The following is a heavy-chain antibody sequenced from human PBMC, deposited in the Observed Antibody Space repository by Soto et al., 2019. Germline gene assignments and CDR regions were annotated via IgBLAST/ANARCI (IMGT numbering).Heavy chain of an antibody. J-gene: IGHJ4*02. CDR2: INAGNGNT. CDR3: ARDFTLVIDWNPGGSYFDY. CDR1: GYTFTSYA. V-gene: IGHV1-3*01. Sequence: SVKVSCKASGYTFTSYAMHWVRQAPGQRREWMGWINAGNGNTKYSQKFQGRVTITRDTSASTAYMELSSLRSEDTAVYYCARDFTLVIDWNPGGSYFDYWGQGTLVTVSS. D-gene: IGHD1-1*01.